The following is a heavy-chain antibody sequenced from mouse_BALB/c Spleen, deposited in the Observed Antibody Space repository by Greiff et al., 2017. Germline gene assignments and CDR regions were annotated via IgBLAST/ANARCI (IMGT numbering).Heavy chain of an antibody. V-gene: IGHV1-5*01. J-gene: IGHJ4*01. D-gene: IGHD2-14*01. CDR2: IYPGNSDT. Sequence: EVQLQQSGTVLSRPGASVKMSCKASGYSFTSYWMHWVKQRPGQGLEWIGAIYPGNSDTSYNQKFKGKAKLTAVTSASTAYMELSSLTNEDSAVYYCTRQVRDYYAMDYWGQGTSVTVSS. CDR3: TRQVRDYYAMDY. CDR1: GYSFTSYW.